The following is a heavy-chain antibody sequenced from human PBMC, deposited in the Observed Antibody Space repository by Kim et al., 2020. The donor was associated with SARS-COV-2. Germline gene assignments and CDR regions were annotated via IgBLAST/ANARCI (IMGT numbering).Heavy chain of an antibody. D-gene: IGHD6-19*01. Sequence: QDYQGRVTITADESTSTAYMELNSLRSEDTAVYYCARDLGIAVAAPFGYWGQGTLVTVSS. V-gene: IGHV1-69*01. CDR3: ARDLGIAVAAPFGY. J-gene: IGHJ4*02.